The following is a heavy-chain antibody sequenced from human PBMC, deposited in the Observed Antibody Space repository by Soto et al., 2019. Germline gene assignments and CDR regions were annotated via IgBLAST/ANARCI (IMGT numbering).Heavy chain of an antibody. CDR1: GFTFSSYA. CDR2: ISYDGSNK. Sequence: QVQLVESGGGVVQPGRSLRLSCAASGFTFSSYAMHWVRQAPGKGLEWVAVISYDGSNKYYADSVKGRFTISRDNSKNTLYLQMNSLRAEDTAVYYCETAKSTVTPHWFDPWGQGTLVTVSS. D-gene: IGHD4-17*01. V-gene: IGHV3-30-3*01. CDR3: ETAKSTVTPHWFDP. J-gene: IGHJ5*02.